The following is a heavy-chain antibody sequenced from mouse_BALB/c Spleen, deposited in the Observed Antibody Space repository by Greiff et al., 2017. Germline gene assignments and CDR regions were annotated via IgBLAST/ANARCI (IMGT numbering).Heavy chain of an antibody. J-gene: IGHJ1*01. CDR1: GFTFSSYT. CDR2: ISSGGSYT. V-gene: IGHV5-6-4*01. Sequence: EVKLVESGGGLVKPGGSLKLSCAASGFTFSSYTMSWVRQTPEKRLEWVATISSGGSYTYYPDSVKGRFTISRDNAKNTLYLQMSSLKSEDTAMYYCTREGYGYWYFDVWGAGTTVTVSS. D-gene: IGHD2-14*01. CDR3: TREGYGYWYFDV.